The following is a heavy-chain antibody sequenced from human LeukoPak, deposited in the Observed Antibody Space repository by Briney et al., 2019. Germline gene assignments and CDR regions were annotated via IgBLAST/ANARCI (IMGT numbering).Heavy chain of an antibody. CDR2: IRYDGSNK. J-gene: IGHJ6*03. V-gene: IGHV3-30*02. Sequence: GGSLRLSCAASGFTFSGFGMHWVRQAPGKGLEWVAFIRYDGSNKYYADSVKGRFTISRDNSKNTLFLQMNSLRAEDTAVYSCAKDPGELSRGYYMDVWGEGTTVTVSS. D-gene: IGHD1-26*01. CDR3: AKDPGELSRGYYMDV. CDR1: GFTFSGFG.